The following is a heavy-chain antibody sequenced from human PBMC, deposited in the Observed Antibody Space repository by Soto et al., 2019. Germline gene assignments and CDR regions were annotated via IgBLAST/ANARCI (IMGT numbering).Heavy chain of an antibody. CDR1: GGSISSGANL. CDR2: MDFSGSL. D-gene: IGHD3-3*02. Sequence: QVQLQESGPGLVEPSQTLSLTCTVSGGSISSGANLWSWIRQVPGKGLEWIAYMDFSGSLICNPYLQGRVAMSGATSKSHFSLTLTSLTAADTAVYYCATIPRGNIFGYFAYWGQGILVTVSS. J-gene: IGHJ4*02. V-gene: IGHV4-31*03. CDR3: ATIPRGNIFGYFAY.